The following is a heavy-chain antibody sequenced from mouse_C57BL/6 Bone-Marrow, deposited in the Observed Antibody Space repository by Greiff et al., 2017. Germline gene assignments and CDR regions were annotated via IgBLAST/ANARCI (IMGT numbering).Heavy chain of an antibody. J-gene: IGHJ3*01. V-gene: IGHV1-59*01. CDR3: ARRLLLRAWFAY. CDR2: IDPSDSYT. Sequence: QVQLQQPGAELVRPGTSVKLSCKASGYTFTSYWMHWVKQRPGQGLEWIGVIDPSDSYTNYNQKFKGKATLPVDTSSSTAYMQLSSLTSEDTAVYYCARRLLLRAWFAYWGQGTLVTVSA. D-gene: IGHD1-1*01. CDR1: GYTFTSYW.